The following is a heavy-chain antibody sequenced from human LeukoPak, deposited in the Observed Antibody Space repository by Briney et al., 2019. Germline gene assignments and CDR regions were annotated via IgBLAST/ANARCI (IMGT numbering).Heavy chain of an antibody. D-gene: IGHD1-26*01. V-gene: IGHV3-23*01. CDR1: GFTFNSYA. J-gene: IGHJ4*02. Sequence: PGGSLTLSCAASGFTFNSYAMSWLRPAPGKGLDWVSAISGSGGSTYYADSVKGRFTISRDNSKNTLYLQMNSLRAEDTAVYYCAKLHIVGATSGEIDYWGQGTLVTVSS. CDR3: AKLHIVGATSGEIDY. CDR2: ISGSGGST.